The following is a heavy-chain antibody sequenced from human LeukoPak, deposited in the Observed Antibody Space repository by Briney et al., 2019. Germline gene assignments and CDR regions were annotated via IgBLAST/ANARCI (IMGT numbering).Heavy chain of an antibody. CDR1: GFSFSNYA. V-gene: IGHV3-64*04. CDR2: ISTNGGHT. D-gene: IGHD2-2*01. CDR3: AKCRTSCQANGFDI. J-gene: IGHJ3*02. Sequence: PGGSLRLSCSASGFSFSNYAMHWVRQAPGKGLEYVSAISTNGGHTYYADSVQGRFTISRDDSKNTLYLQMNSLRAEDTAVYYCAKCRTSCQANGFDIWGRGTMVTVSS.